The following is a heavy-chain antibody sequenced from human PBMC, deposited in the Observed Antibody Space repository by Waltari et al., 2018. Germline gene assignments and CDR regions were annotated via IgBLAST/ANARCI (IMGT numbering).Heavy chain of an antibody. V-gene: IGHV3-30*01. CDR2: ISYDGSNK. D-gene: IGHD5-18*01. Sequence: QVQLVYSGVGVVRLGGSLRLSGSASGFTSSIYVRHWVRQAPGKGLEWVAVISYDGSNKYYADSVKGRFTISRDNSKNTLYLQMNSLRAEDTAVYYCARGYSSGYWGQGTLVTVSS. CDR3: ARGYSSGY. J-gene: IGHJ4*02. CDR1: GFTSSIYV.